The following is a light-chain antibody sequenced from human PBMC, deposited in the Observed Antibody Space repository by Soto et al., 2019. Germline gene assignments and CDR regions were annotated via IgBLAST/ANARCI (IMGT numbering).Light chain of an antibody. V-gene: IGLV2-23*01. CDR1: SADVGRYNL. CDR2: EGS. Sequence: QSALTQPASVSGSPGQSITISCTGSSADVGRYNLVSWYQQFPAKAPKLMIYEGSERPSGVSDRFSGSQSGNTASLTISGLQAEDEADYYCCSYGRCGALLFGGGTKLTVL. J-gene: IGLJ2*01. CDR3: CSYGRCGALL.